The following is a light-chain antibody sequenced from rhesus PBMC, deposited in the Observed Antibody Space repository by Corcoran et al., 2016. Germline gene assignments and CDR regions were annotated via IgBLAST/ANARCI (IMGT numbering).Light chain of an antibody. CDR2: GAS. CDR1: QSVSSY. V-gene: IGKV3-10*01. J-gene: IGKJ3*01. Sequence: QVILTQSPATLSLSPGERATLSCRASQSVSSYLAWYQQKPGQAPRLLSYGASSRATGIPDRFSGSGSGTDFTLTISSLEPEDVGVYHCYQHSSGFTFGPGTKLDIK. CDR3: YQHSSGFT.